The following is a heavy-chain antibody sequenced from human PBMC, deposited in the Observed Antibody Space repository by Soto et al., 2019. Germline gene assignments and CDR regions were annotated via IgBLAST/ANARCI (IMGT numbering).Heavy chain of an antibody. CDR3: ARSSGYCSGGSCYAFDY. CDR1: GGTFSSYT. D-gene: IGHD2-15*01. CDR2: IIPILGIA. V-gene: IGHV1-69*02. Sequence: QVQLVQSGAEVKKPGSSVKVSCKASGGTFSSYTISWVRQAPGQGLEWMGRIIPILGIAKYAQKFQGRVMITADKSTSTAYVELSSLRSEDTAVYYCARSSGYCSGGSCYAFDYWGQGTLVTVSS. J-gene: IGHJ4*02.